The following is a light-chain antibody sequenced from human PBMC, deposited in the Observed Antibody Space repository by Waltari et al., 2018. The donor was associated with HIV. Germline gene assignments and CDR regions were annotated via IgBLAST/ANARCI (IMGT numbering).Light chain of an antibody. J-gene: IGLJ2*01. V-gene: IGLV2-14*03. CDR3: SSYTSSDTVV. CDR2: EVS. Sequence: QFALTQPASVSGSPGQSITISCTGTTSNVAGYNSVSWYQQHPAKAPKLVILEVSSRPSGVSNRFSGSKSGNTASLTISGLQAEDEAYYYCSSYTSSDTVVFGGGTKVTVL. CDR1: TSNVAGYNS.